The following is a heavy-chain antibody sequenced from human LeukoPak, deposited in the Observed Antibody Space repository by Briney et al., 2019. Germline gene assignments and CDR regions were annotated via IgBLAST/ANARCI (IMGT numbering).Heavy chain of an antibody. V-gene: IGHV5-51*01. CDR2: IYPGDSET. Sequence: PGESLQISFKDSGHSFTSYWIGWVRQMPGKGLGWMGIIYPGDSETIYSPSFQGQVTMSADKSSAYLQWNSVKASDTAMYYCARRGGGYDFNFDQWGQGTLVTVSS. CDR1: GHSFTSYW. J-gene: IGHJ4*02. CDR3: ARRGGGYDFNFDQ. D-gene: IGHD5-12*01.